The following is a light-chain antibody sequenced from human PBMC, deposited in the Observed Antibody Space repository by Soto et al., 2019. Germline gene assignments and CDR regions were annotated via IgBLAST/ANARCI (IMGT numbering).Light chain of an antibody. J-gene: IGKJ1*01. CDR3: QQYYSTPTWT. V-gene: IGKV4-1*01. CDR2: WAS. Sequence: DIVMTQSPDSLAVSLGERATINCKSSQSVLYSPNNKNYLAWYQQKPGQPPKLLIYWASTRKSGVPDRFSGSGSGTDFTLTISSLKAEDVAVYYCQQYYSTPTWTFGQGTKVEIK. CDR1: QSVLYSPNNKNY.